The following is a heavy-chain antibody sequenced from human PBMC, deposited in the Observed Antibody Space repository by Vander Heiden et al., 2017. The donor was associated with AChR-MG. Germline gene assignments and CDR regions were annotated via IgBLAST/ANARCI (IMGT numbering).Heavy chain of an antibody. Sequence: QVQLVGSGGGVVQPGRSLRLSCAESGYTFSSYGMHWVRQAPGKGLEWVAVIWYDGSNKYYADSVKGRFTISRDNSKNTLYLQMNSLRAEDTAVYYCARDCGVLLWFGEFNNWFDPWGQGTLVTVSS. CDR1: GYTFSSYG. CDR3: ARDCGVLLWFGEFNNWFDP. CDR2: IWYDGSNK. V-gene: IGHV3-33*01. J-gene: IGHJ5*02. D-gene: IGHD3-10*01.